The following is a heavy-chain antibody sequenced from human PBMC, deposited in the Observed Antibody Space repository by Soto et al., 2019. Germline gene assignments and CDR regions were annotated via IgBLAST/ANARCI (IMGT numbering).Heavy chain of an antibody. CDR2: IIPIFGTA. CDR3: AERLGYCISTSCYYWFDP. V-gene: IGHV1-69*12. D-gene: IGHD2-2*01. J-gene: IGHJ5*02. CDR1: GGTFSSYA. Sequence: QVQLVQSGAEVKKPGSSVKVSCKASGGTFSSYAISWVRQAPGQGLEWMGGIIPIFGTANYAQKFQGRVTITADESTSTAYMELSSLRSEDTAVYYCAERLGYCISTSCYYWFDPWGQGTLVTVSS.